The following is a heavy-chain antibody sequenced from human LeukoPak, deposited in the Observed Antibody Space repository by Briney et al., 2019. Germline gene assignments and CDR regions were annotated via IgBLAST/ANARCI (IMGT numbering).Heavy chain of an antibody. CDR1: GGSFSGYY. CDR3: ARGKTVTDFDC. D-gene: IGHD4-17*01. CDR2: INHSGST. J-gene: IGHJ4*02. V-gene: IGHV4-34*01. Sequence: PSETLSLTCAVYGGSFSGYYWSWIRQPPGKGLEWIGEINHSGSTNYNPSLKSRVTISVDTSKNQFSLKLSSVTAADTAVYYCARGKTVTDFDCWGQGTLVTVSS.